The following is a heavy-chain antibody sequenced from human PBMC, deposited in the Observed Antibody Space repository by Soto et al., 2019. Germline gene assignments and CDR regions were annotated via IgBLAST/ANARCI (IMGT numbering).Heavy chain of an antibody. CDR2: IFYSGST. CDR3: ARQGGGY. V-gene: IGHV4-59*08. CDR1: GDSISSYY. Sequence: SETLSLTCTVSGDSISSYYWSWIRQPPGKGLEWIGYIFYSGSTNYNPSLKSRVTISVDTSKNQFSLRLSSVTAADTAVYYCARQGGGYWGQGTLVTVSS. J-gene: IGHJ4*02. D-gene: IGHD2-15*01.